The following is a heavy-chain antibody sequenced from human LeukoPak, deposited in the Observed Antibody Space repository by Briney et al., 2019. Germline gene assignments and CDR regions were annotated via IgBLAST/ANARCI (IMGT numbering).Heavy chain of an antibody. CDR3: ARVNYDILTGYYSPYYFDY. Sequence: GGSLRLSCAASGFTFSSYAMHWVRQAPGKGLEWVAVISYDGSNKYYADSVKGRFTISRDNSENTLYLQMNSLRAEDTAVYYCARVNYDILTGYYSPYYFDYWGQGTLVTVSS. J-gene: IGHJ4*02. V-gene: IGHV3-30*03. CDR1: GFTFSSYA. D-gene: IGHD3-9*01. CDR2: ISYDGSNK.